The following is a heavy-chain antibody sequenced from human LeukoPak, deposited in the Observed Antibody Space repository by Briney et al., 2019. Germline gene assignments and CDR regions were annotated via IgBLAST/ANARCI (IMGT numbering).Heavy chain of an antibody. Sequence: GVSLQISSQGSGSRFTSYWIGWVRPTPGKGLEWMGIIYPGDSDTRYSPSFQGQVTISADKSISTAYLQWSSLKASDTAMYYCARDRYYGSGSYTQQYYYYGMDVWGQGTTVTVSS. D-gene: IGHD3-10*01. CDR1: GSRFTSYW. J-gene: IGHJ6*02. CDR3: ARDRYYGSGSYTQQYYYYGMDV. CDR2: IYPGDSDT. V-gene: IGHV5-51*03.